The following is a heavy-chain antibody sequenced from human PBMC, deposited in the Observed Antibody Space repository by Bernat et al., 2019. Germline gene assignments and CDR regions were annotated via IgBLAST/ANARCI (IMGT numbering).Heavy chain of an antibody. D-gene: IGHD3-9*01. J-gene: IGHJ3*02. V-gene: IGHV3-74*01. CDR2: INSDGSTT. Sequence: EVRLVESGGGLVQPGGSLRLSCAASGFTFSNYWMHWVRQAPGKGLVWVSRINSDGSTTNYADSVKGRFTISRDNAKNTLYLQMNSLRAEDTAVYYCARDFDWLFDAFDIWGQGTMVTVSS. CDR3: ARDFDWLFDAFDI. CDR1: GFTFSNYW.